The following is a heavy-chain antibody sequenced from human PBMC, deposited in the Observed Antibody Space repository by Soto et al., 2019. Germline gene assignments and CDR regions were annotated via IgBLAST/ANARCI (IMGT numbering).Heavy chain of an antibody. Sequence: QVQLVQSGAEVKKPGASVKVSCKASGYTFNNYGITWVRQAPGQGLEWMGWISASNGNTHYAQKFQGRVTMTTDTSSSTAYMVPRILRSDDTAVYYCAIAEWYDICEDYWGQGTLVAVSS. V-gene: IGHV1-18*01. D-gene: IGHD3-22*01. J-gene: IGHJ4*02. CDR2: ISASNGNT. CDR3: AIAEWYDICEDY. CDR1: GYTFNNYG.